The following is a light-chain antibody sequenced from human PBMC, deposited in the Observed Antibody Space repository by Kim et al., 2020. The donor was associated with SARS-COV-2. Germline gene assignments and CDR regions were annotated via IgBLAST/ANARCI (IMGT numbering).Light chain of an antibody. CDR1: QSVSSSY. J-gene: IGKJ4*01. Sequence: PGERATLACRATQSVSSSYLAWYQQKPGQAPRLLIYAASSRATGIPDRFSGSGSETDFTLTISRLEPEDFAVYYCQHYHTSPLTFGGGTKVDIK. CDR3: QHYHTSPLT. V-gene: IGKV3-20*01. CDR2: AAS.